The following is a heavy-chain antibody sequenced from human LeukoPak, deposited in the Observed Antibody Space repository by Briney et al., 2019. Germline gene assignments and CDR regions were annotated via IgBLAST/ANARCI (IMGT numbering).Heavy chain of an antibody. CDR2: IYYSGST. Sequence: MPSETLSLTCTVSGGSISSSSYYWGWIRQPPGKGLEWIGSIYYSGSTYYNPSLKSRVTISVDTSKNQFSLKLSSVTAADTAVYYCARLRGFGPTQKSFDYWGQGTLVTVSS. D-gene: IGHD3-10*01. CDR3: ARLRGFGPTQKSFDY. CDR1: GGSISSSSYY. V-gene: IGHV4-39*01. J-gene: IGHJ4*02.